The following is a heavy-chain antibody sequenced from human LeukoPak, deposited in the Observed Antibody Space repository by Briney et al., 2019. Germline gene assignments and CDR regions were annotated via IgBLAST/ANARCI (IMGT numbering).Heavy chain of an antibody. CDR1: GGSINNNIYY. CDR2: VYCRGTT. Sequence: PSETLSLTCTVSGGSINNNIYYWGWIRQPPGKGLEWIGSVYCRGTTYYNPTFKSRVSISVDMSKNRFSLKLSSVTAADTAIYYCARLSSSGWADPWGQGTLVTISS. V-gene: IGHV4-39*01. CDR3: ARLSSSGWADP. J-gene: IGHJ5*02. D-gene: IGHD6-19*01.